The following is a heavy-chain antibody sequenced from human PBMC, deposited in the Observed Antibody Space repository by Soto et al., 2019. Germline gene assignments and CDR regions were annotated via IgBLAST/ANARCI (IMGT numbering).Heavy chain of an antibody. J-gene: IGHJ4*02. Sequence: SGPTLVNPTQTLTLTCTFSGVLLSTSGVGVGWIRQPPGKALEWLALIYWDDDKRYSPSLKRRLTITKDSSKNQVVLTMTNMDPVDKATYYCARIYCSGGSCYGNYFDYWGQGTLVTVSS. CDR1: GVLLSTSGVG. V-gene: IGHV2-5*02. D-gene: IGHD2-15*01. CDR2: IYWDDDK. CDR3: ARIYCSGGSCYGNYFDY.